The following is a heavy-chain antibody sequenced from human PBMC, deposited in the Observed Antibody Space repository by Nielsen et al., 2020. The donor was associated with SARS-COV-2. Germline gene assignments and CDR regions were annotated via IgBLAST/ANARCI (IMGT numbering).Heavy chain of an antibody. CDR2: MNPNSGNT. J-gene: IGHJ3*02. CDR1: GYTFNSYD. Sequence: ASVKVSCKASGYTFNSYDINWVRQATGQGLEWMGWMNPNSGNTGYAQKFQGRVTMTRNTSISTDYMELSSLRSEDTAVYYCARDGYSSSWYGAFDIWGQGTMVTVSS. V-gene: IGHV1-8*01. CDR3: ARDGYSSSWYGAFDI. D-gene: IGHD6-13*01.